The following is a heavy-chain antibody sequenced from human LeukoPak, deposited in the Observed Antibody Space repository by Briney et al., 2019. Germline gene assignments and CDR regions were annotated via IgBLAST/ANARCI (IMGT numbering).Heavy chain of an antibody. V-gene: IGHV3-48*03. CDR2: ISLSGSTI. CDR1: GFTFSLYE. J-gene: IGHJ2*01. Sequence: GSLRLSCAASGFTFSLYEMNWVRQAPGKGLEWVSYISLSGSTIYYADSVKGRFTISRDNAENSLYLQMDSLRAEDTAVYYCGIQGYCTSTSCLNWYFDLWGRGTLVTVSS. D-gene: IGHD2-2*01. CDR3: GIQGYCTSTSCLNWYFDL.